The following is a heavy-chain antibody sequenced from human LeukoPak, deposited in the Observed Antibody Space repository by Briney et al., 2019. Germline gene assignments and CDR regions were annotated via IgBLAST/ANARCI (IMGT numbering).Heavy chain of an antibody. Sequence: PGGSLRLSCAASGFTFSSYSMNWVRQAPGEGLEWVSYISSGSSTIYYADSVKGRFTISRDNAKNSLYLQMNSLRAEDTAVYYCARWCSSSSCFRGFDYWGQGTLVTVSS. D-gene: IGHD2-2*01. CDR1: GFTFSSYS. CDR2: ISSGSSTI. J-gene: IGHJ4*02. V-gene: IGHV3-48*01. CDR3: ARWCSSSSCFRGFDY.